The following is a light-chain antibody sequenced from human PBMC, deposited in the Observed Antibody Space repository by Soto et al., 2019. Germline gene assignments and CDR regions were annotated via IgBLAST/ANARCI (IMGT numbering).Light chain of an antibody. V-gene: IGKV3D-11*03. J-gene: IGKJ1*01. CDR1: QGVXNN. CDR3: RQRSNWPPWT. CDR2: GQS. Sequence: IVMTQCPATLSVSPGERATLSCRVSQGVXNNLGWYKQKPGQATRILTSGQSNRATGIPARFIGSGSGRDFTLTISSLKPEYFSLSYCRQRSNWPPWTVGQGTKVDIK.